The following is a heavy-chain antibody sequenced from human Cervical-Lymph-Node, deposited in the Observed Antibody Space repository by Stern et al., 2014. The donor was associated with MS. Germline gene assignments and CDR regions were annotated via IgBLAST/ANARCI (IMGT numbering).Heavy chain of an antibody. Sequence: EVPLVQYGAEVKKHGESLKISCKGSGYSFTIYLIGWVRQIPGKGQEWMGIIYPGDSDTRYSPSFQGQVTISADKSISTAYLQWSSLKASDTAMYYCARMYSSSSSFDYWGQGTLVTVSS. CDR3: ARMYSSSSSFDY. CDR1: GYSFTIYL. J-gene: IGHJ4*02. D-gene: IGHD6-6*01. CDR2: IYPGDSDT. V-gene: IGHV5-51*01.